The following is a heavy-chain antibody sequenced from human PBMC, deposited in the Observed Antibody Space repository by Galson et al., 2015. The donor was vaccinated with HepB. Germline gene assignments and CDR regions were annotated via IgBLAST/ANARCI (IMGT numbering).Heavy chain of an antibody. Sequence: SLRLSCAASGFTFSSYGMHWVRQAPGKGLEWVAVIWYDGSNKYYADSVKGRFTISRDNSKNTLYLQMNSLRAEDTAVYYCARDLYYDFWSGYRPYYYYGMDVWGQGTTVTVSS. J-gene: IGHJ6*02. D-gene: IGHD3-3*01. CDR2: IWYDGSNK. CDR3: ARDLYYDFWSGYRPYYYYGMDV. CDR1: GFTFSSYG. V-gene: IGHV3-33*01.